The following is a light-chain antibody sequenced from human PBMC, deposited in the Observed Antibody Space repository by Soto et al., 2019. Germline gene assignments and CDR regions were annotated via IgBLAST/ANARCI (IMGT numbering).Light chain of an antibody. CDR2: KAS. CDR1: QSISSW. J-gene: IGKJ1*01. CDR3: QQYNSYWT. V-gene: IGKV1-5*03. Sequence: DIQMTQSPSTLSASVGDRVTITCRASQSISSWLAWYQQKPGTAPKLLIYKASSLESGVPSRFSGSGSGKEFTLTISSLQHDDFENYYCQQYNSYWTFGQGTKVEIK.